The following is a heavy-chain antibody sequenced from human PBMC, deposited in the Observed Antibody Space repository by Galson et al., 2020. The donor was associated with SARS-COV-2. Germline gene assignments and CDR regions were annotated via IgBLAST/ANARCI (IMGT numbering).Heavy chain of an antibody. Sequence: SVKVSCKASGGTFSSYAISWVRQAPGQGLEWMGGIIPIFGTANYAQKFQGRVTITADESTSTAYMELSSLRSEDTAVYYCARTGVYYDSSGYYFDYWGQGTLVTVSS. D-gene: IGHD3-22*01. J-gene: IGHJ4*02. CDR1: GGTFSSYA. V-gene: IGHV1-69*13. CDR3: ARTGVYYDSSGYYFDY. CDR2: IIPIFGTA.